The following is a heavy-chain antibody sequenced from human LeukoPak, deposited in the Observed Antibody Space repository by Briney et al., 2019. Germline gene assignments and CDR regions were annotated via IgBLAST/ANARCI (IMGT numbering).Heavy chain of an antibody. CDR3: ARRQPSGYDIFDD. V-gene: IGHV4-39*01. CDR1: GGAIISSSYY. J-gene: IGHJ4*02. Sequence: SETLSLTCSVSGGAIISSSYYWGWIRQPPGKGLERIGTIFYTGTTTYNPSLRSRVTISVDTSKNQFSLRVASVAAAHSALSSCARRQPSGYDIFDDWGQGTLVTVSS. CDR2: IFYTGTT. D-gene: IGHD5-12*01.